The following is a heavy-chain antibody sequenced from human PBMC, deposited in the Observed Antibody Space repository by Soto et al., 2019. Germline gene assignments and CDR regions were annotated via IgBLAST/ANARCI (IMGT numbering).Heavy chain of an antibody. CDR2: IRINDGNT. J-gene: IGHJ6*02. V-gene: IGHV1-18*01. CDR1: DYTFTSYA. D-gene: IGHD1-1*01. CDR3: ARGAANWNDVMDDYFYGMGV. Sequence: QVQLVQSGAEVKKPGASVKVSCKVSDYTFTSYAISWVRQAPGQGLEWMGWIRINDGNTDYAQKFQGRGTMTTDTSISTAYMELRSLGSDDTAISYCARGAANWNDVMDDYFYGMGVWGQGTTVTVSS.